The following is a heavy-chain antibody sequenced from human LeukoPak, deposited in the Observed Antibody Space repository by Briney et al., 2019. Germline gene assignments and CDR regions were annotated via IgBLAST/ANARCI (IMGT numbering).Heavy chain of an antibody. Sequence: ASVKVSCKASGYTFTDYYMHWVRRAPGQGLEWMGWISPNSGETSYAQKFQGRVTMTRDTSIRTAYMEVHSLRPDDTAVFYCARDGNFDYWGQGTLVTVSS. J-gene: IGHJ4*02. CDR2: ISPNSGET. CDR1: GYTFTDYY. CDR3: ARDGNFDY. V-gene: IGHV1-2*02. D-gene: IGHD1-1*01.